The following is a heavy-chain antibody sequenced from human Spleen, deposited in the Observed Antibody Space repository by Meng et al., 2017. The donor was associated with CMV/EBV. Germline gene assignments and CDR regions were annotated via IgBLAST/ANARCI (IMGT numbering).Heavy chain of an antibody. Sequence: LSLTCAASGFTFSSYAMTWVRQAPGKGLEWVSAISDSAINTYYADSVKGRFTISRDNSKNTLYLQMNSLRAEDAAVYYCTTCRDTRGYFYYAMDVWGQGTTVTVSS. CDR3: TTCRDTRGYFYYAMDV. CDR2: ISDSAINT. V-gene: IGHV3-23*01. CDR1: GFTFSSYA. J-gene: IGHJ6*02. D-gene: IGHD1-1*01.